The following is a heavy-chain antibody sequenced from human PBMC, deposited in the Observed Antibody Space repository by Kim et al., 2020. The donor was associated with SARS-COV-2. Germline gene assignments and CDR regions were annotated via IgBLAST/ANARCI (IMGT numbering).Heavy chain of an antibody. J-gene: IGHJ2*01. CDR3: AREEAYYYDSSGYYWYFDL. D-gene: IGHD3-22*01. CDR1: GFTVSSNY. Sequence: GGSLRLSCAASGFTVSSNYMSWVRQAPGKGLEWVSVIYSGGSTYYADSVKGRFTISRDNSKNTLYLQMNSLRAEDTAVYYCAREEAYYYDSSGYYWYFDLWGRGTLVTVSS. CDR2: IYSGGST. V-gene: IGHV3-53*01.